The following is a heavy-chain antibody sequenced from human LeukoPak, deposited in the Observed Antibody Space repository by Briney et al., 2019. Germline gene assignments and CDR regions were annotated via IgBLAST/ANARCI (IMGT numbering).Heavy chain of an antibody. CDR2: IRSKAYGGTT. CDR1: GFTFGDYA. CDR3: TRDLGRSYDILTGYYYGMDV. V-gene: IGHV3-49*03. J-gene: IGHJ6*02. D-gene: IGHD3-9*01. Sequence: PGGSLRPSCTASGFTFGDYAMSWFRQAPGKGLEWVGFIRSKAYGGTTEYAASVKGRFTISRDDSKSIAYLQMNSLKTEDTAVYYCTRDLGRSYDILTGYYYGMDVWGQGTTVTVSS.